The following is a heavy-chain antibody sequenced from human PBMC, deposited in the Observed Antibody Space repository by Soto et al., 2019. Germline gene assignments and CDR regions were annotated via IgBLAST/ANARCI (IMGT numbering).Heavy chain of an antibody. Sequence: PSETLSLTCAVYGGSFSGYYWSWIRQPPGKGLEWIGEINHSGSTNYNPSLKSRVTISVDTSKNQFSLKLSSVTAADTAVYYCARGRRYGMVRGVIPYFDYWGQGTLVTVSS. CDR1: GGSFSGYY. D-gene: IGHD3-10*01. CDR2: INHSGST. V-gene: IGHV4-34*01. J-gene: IGHJ4*02. CDR3: ARGRRYGMVRGVIPYFDY.